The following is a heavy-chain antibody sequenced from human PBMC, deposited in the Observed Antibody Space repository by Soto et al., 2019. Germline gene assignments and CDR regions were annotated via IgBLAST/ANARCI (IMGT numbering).Heavy chain of an antibody. J-gene: IGHJ4*02. CDR1: GGSMRSYF. Sequence: KTSETLSLTCTVSGGSMRSYFWTWIRQPPGKGLEWIGYIHYSGTTSFFPSYNPSLRSRVTISEDTSKNQFSLKLLSVTTADTAVYFCAAGEASSRNLAPYYLDFWGQGTLVTVSS. V-gene: IGHV4-59*01. CDR2: IHYSGTT. CDR3: AAGEASSRNLAPYYLDF. D-gene: IGHD6-13*01.